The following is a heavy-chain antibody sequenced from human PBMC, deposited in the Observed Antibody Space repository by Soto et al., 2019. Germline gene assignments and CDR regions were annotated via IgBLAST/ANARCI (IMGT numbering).Heavy chain of an antibody. J-gene: IGHJ5*02. Sequence: EVQLVESGGGLVQPGGSLRLSCAASGFTFSSYSMNWVRQAPGKGLEGVSYISSSSSTIYYADSVKGRFTISRDNAKNSLDLQMNSLRHEDTAVYYCAREGGNLNWFDPWGQGTLVTVSS. CDR3: AREGGNLNWFDP. CDR2: ISSSSSTI. D-gene: IGHD1-26*01. V-gene: IGHV3-48*02. CDR1: GFTFSSYS.